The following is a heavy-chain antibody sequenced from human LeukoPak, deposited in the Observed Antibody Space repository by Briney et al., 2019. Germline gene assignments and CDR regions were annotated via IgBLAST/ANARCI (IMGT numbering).Heavy chain of an antibody. V-gene: IGHV3-21*01. Sequence: GGSLRLSCAASGFTSSSYSMNWVRQAPGKGLEWVSSISSSSSYIYYADSVKGRFTISRDNAKNSLYLQMNSLRAEDTAVYYCAKDGRIGYSSGWWQFDPWGQGTLVTVSS. D-gene: IGHD6-19*01. J-gene: IGHJ5*02. CDR3: AKDGRIGYSSGWWQFDP. CDR1: GFTSSSYS. CDR2: ISSSSSYI.